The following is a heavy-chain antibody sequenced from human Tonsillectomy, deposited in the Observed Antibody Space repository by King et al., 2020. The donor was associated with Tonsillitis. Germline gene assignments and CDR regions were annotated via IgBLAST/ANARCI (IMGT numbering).Heavy chain of an antibody. CDR2: INPDGSAK. V-gene: IGHV3-7*01. J-gene: IGHJ6*02. CDR3: AGVTGNDEGIDV. CDR1: GFTFSVYW. Sequence: VQLVESGGGLVQPGGSLRLSCAASGFTFSVYWMTWVRQAPGKGLEWVANINPDGSAKNYVDSVQGRFTISKDNAKKSLYLQLSSLVAEDKALCYCAGVTGNDEGIDVWGQGTTVTVSS. D-gene: IGHD1-1*01.